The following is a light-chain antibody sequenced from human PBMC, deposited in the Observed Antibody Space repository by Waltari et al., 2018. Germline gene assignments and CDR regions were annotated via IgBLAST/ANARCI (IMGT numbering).Light chain of an antibody. CDR2: AAS. Sequence: EIVLTQSPGTLSLSPGERTTLSCRASQTVSRNHLAWYQQKPGQAPRLLIYAASSRPPGIPDRFSGSGSGTEFTLTISRLEPEDFAVYYCQQYVSSPPGVTFGPGTKVDTK. CDR3: QQYVSSPPGVT. J-gene: IGKJ3*01. CDR1: QTVSRNH. V-gene: IGKV3-20*01.